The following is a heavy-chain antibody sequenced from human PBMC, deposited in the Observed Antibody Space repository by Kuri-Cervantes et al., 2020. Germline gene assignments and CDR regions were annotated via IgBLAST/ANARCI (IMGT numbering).Heavy chain of an antibody. D-gene: IGHD6-19*01. CDR2: ISAYNGDT. J-gene: IGHJ3*02. Sequence: ASVKVSCKASGYRFTTYGIHWVRQAPGQRLEWMGWISAYNGDTNYAQKLQGRVTMTTDTSTSTAYMELRSLRSDDTAVYYCARDRKGSSGGLDAFDIWGQGTMVTVSS. CDR3: ARDRKGSSGGLDAFDI. V-gene: IGHV1-18*01. CDR1: GYRFTTYG.